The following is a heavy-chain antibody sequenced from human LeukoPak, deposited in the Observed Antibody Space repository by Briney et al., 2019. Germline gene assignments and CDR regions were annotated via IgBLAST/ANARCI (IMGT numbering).Heavy chain of an antibody. J-gene: IGHJ6*03. V-gene: IGHV3-53*01. CDR2: TYSGGST. Sequence: PGGSLRLSCAASGFIVSSNYMSWVRQAPGKGLEWVSVTYSGGSTYYADSVKGRFTISRDNSKNTLYLQMNSLRAEDTAVYYCARGNGSGRLRNYYYYYMDVGGTGTTVTVSS. D-gene: IGHD6-19*01. CDR3: ARGNGSGRLRNYYYYYMDV. CDR1: GFIVSSNY.